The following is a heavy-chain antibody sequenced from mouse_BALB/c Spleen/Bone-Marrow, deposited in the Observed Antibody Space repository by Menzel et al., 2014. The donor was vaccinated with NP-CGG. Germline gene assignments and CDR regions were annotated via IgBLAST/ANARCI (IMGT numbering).Heavy chain of an antibody. CDR1: GFNIKDTF. CDR3: TRGEDH. J-gene: IGHJ2*01. V-gene: IGHV14-3*02. CDR2: IDPANGNT. Sequence: VQLKQSGAELVKPGASVKLSCTASGFNIKDTFMHWVKQRPEQGLEWIGRIDPANGNTKYDPKFQGKATITADTSSNTAYLQLTSLTSEDTAVYYCTRGEDHWGQGTTLAVSS.